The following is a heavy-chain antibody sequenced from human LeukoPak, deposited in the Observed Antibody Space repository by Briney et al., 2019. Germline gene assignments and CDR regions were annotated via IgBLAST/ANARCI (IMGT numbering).Heavy chain of an antibody. Sequence: PGRSWRLSGAASGFTSSSDGMHWAGHAPAKGLEWVAIISSDGSKKSSADSVKGRFSISRVNSKNKQYLQMNSLRAEDKAVYYYGKDDWSAAGGDYGMDVWGQGTTVTVSS. CDR2: ISSDGSKK. D-gene: IGHD6-13*01. CDR1: GFTSSSDG. J-gene: IGHJ6*02. CDR3: GKDDWSAAGGDYGMDV. V-gene: IGHV3-30*18.